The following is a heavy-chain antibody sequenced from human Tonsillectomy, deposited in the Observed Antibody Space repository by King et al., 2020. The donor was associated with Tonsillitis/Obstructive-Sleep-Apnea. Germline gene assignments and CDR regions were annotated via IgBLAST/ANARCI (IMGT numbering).Heavy chain of an antibody. CDR3: ATQTSKGGAIDY. CDR1: GYTLTELS. D-gene: IGHD3-16*01. Sequence: QPVQSGAEVKKPGASVMVSCKVSGYTLTELSMHWVRQAPGKGLEWMGGFDPENGETIYAQKFQGRVTMTEDTSTDTAYMELSSLRYDDTAVYYCATQTSKGGAIDYWGQGTLVTVSS. V-gene: IGHV1-24*01. CDR2: FDPENGET. J-gene: IGHJ4*02.